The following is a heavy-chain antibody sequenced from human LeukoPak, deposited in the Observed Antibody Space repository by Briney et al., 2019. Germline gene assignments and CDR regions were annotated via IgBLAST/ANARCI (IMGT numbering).Heavy chain of an antibody. CDR3: ARVSGYSGYGFRYYFDY. D-gene: IGHD5-12*01. CDR2: IKQDGSEK. CDR1: GFTFSSYW. V-gene: IGHV3-7*03. Sequence: PGGSLRLSCAASGFTFSSYWMSWVRQAPGKGLEWVANIKQDGSEKYYVDSEKGRFTNSRDNAKNSLYLQMNSLRAKDTAVYYCARVSGYSGYGFRYYFDYWGQGTLVTVSS. J-gene: IGHJ4*02.